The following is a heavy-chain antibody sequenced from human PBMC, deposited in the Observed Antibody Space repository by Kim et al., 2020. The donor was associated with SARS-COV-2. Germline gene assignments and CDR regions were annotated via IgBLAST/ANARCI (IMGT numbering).Heavy chain of an antibody. J-gene: IGHJ4*02. CDR2: IKQDGSEK. CDR3: ARGQFQLEWSSHSRPHGDYYFDY. V-gene: IGHV3-7*03. D-gene: IGHD3-3*01. Sequence: GGSLRLSCAASGFTFSSYWMSWVRQAPGKGLEWVANIKQDGSEKYYVDSVKGRFTISRDNAKNSLYLQMNSLRAEDTAVYYCARGQFQLEWSSHSRPHGDYYFDYWGQGTLVTVSS. CDR1: GFTFSSYW.